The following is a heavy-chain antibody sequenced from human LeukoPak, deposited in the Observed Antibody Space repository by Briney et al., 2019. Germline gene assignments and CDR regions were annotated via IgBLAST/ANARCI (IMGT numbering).Heavy chain of an antibody. Sequence: SETLSLTCTVSGGSISSGGYYWSWIRQPPGKGLEWIGYIYHSGSTYYNPSLKSRVTISVDRSKNQFSLKLSSVTAADTAVYYCARDTYCSSTSCYPFDPWGQGTLVTVSS. V-gene: IGHV4-30-2*01. CDR1: GGSISSGGYY. J-gene: IGHJ5*02. CDR3: ARDTYCSSTSCYPFDP. CDR2: IYHSGST. D-gene: IGHD2-2*01.